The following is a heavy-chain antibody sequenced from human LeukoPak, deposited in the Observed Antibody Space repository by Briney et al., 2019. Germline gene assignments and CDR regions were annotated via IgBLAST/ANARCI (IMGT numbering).Heavy chain of an antibody. CDR2: INVHKGNT. V-gene: IGHV1-18*01. CDR3: ARSAGINDY. CDR1: GNIFNTYG. Sequence: GASVKVSCKDSGNIFNTYGFSWVRQAPGQGLEWIGWINVHKGNTNYAQKFQGRVTMTADTSTSTVYMELSSLRSEDTAVYYCARSAGINDYWGQGTLVTVSS. D-gene: IGHD2-15*01. J-gene: IGHJ4*02.